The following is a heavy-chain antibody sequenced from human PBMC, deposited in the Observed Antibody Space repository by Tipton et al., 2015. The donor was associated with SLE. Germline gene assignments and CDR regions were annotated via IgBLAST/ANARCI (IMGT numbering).Heavy chain of an antibody. Sequence: QLVQSGAEVKKPGASVKVSCKASGYTFTSYDINWVRQATGQGLEWMGWMNPNSGNTGYAQKFQGRVTMTEDTSTDTAYMELSSLRSEDTAVYYCAYSIFDAFDIWGQGTMVTVSS. J-gene: IGHJ3*02. D-gene: IGHD3-3*01. CDR2: MNPNSGNT. CDR3: AYSIFDAFDI. CDR1: GYTFTSYD. V-gene: IGHV1-8*01.